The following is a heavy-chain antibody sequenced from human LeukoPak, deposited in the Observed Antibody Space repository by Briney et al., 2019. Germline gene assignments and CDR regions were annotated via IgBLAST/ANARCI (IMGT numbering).Heavy chain of an antibody. V-gene: IGHV3-66*01. CDR3: ARDSTYSSSWDGRGYYYYYGMDG. CDR1: GFTVSSNY. Sequence: GGSLRLSCAASGFTVSSNYMSWVRQAPGKGLEGVAVIYSGGSTYYADSVEGRFTISRDNSKTTLYLQMNSLRAEDTAVYYGARDSTYSSSWDGRGYYYYYGMDGWGQGTTVTVSS. J-gene: IGHJ6*02. D-gene: IGHD6-13*01. CDR2: IYSGGST.